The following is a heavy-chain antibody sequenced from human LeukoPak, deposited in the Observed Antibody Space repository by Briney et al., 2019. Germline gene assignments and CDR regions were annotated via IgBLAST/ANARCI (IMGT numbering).Heavy chain of an antibody. CDR2: IYHSGST. CDR3: ARGASSITIFGVIPDAFDI. Sequence: SQTLSLTCAVSGGSISSGGYSWSWIRQPPGKGLEWIGYIYHSGSTYYNPSLKSRVTISVDTSKNQFSLKLSSVTAADTAVYYCARGASSITIFGVIPDAFDIWGQGTMVTVSS. CDR1: GGSISSGGYS. D-gene: IGHD3-3*01. V-gene: IGHV4-30-2*05. J-gene: IGHJ3*02.